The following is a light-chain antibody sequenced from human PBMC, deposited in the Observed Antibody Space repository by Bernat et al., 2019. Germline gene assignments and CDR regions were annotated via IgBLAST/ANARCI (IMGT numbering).Light chain of an antibody. J-gene: IGKJ2*01. CDR3: LQSYNFPRT. CDR2: GAS. CDR1: QNITHY. V-gene: IGKV1-39*01. Sequence: DIQMTQSPSALSANVGDTVTITCRASQNITHYLNWFQQKIGKAPNLLIYGASNLQRGVPARFSGRGSGTDFALTVTTLETDDFATYYCLQSYNFPRTFGQGTKLEIK.